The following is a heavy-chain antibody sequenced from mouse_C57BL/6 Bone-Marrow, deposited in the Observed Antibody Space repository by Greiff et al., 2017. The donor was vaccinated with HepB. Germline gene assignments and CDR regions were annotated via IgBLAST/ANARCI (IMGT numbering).Heavy chain of an antibody. CDR3: ARFPYYYGSSHWYFDV. D-gene: IGHD1-1*01. J-gene: IGHJ1*03. CDR1: GYTFTSYT. CDR2: INPSSGYT. V-gene: IGHV1-4*01. Sequence: VKLMESGAELARPGASVKMSCKASGYTFTSYTMHWVKQRPGQGLEWIGYINPSSGYTKYNQKFKDKATLTADKSSSTAYMQLSSLTSEDSAVYYCARFPYYYGSSHWYFDVWGTGTTVTVSS.